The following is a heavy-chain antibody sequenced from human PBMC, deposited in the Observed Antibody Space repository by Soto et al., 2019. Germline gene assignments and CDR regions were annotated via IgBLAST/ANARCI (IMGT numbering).Heavy chain of an antibody. CDR3: AREMVRGVGSDY. J-gene: IGHJ4*02. CDR1: GYTFTSYG. V-gene: IGHV1-18*01. CDR2: ISTYNGNT. D-gene: IGHD3-10*01. Sequence: QVQLVQSGAEVKKPGASVKVSCKASGYTFTSYGISWVRQAPGQGHEWMGWISTYNGNTKYAQKLKGRXXLXTXXSSGNAYMELRSLSCDDTAVFYCAREMVRGVGSDYWGQGTLVTVSS.